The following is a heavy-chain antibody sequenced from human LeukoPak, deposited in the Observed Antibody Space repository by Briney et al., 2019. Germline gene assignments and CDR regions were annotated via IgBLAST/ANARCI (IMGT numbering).Heavy chain of an antibody. CDR2: IDYGGST. D-gene: IGHD1-1*01. V-gene: IGHV4-28*03. CDR1: GYSISNSNW. J-gene: IGHJ6*03. CDR3: ARGRVSSSTWYSTYYYYFYMDV. Sequence: SDTLSLTCGVSGYSISNSNWWGWIRQPPGKGLEWIGYIDYGGSTNYNPSLKSRATVSVDTSRNQFSLRLRSVTAADTAVYFCARGRVSSSTWYSTYYYYFYMDVWGKGTTVTVSS.